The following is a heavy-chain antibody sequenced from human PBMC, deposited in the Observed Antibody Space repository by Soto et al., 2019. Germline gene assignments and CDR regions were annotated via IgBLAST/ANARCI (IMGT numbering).Heavy chain of an antibody. V-gene: IGHV1-2*04. Sequence: ASVKVSCKASGYTFTGYYMHWVRQAPRQGLEWMGWINPNSGGTNYAQKFQGWVTMTRDTSISTAYMELSRLRSDDTAVYYCARGFRYSSSWYFDYWGQGTLVTVSS. J-gene: IGHJ4*02. D-gene: IGHD6-13*01. CDR1: GYTFTGYY. CDR3: ARGFRYSSSWYFDY. CDR2: INPNSGGT.